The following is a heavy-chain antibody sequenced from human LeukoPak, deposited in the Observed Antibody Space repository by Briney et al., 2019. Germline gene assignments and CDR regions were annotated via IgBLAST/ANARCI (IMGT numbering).Heavy chain of an antibody. V-gene: IGHV4-59*01. Sequence: PSETLSLTCTVSGGSLSSYYWSWIRQPPGKGLEWIGDIYYSGSTKYNPSLKSRVTISVETSKNEFSLKLRSVTAADTAVYYCAREYSGSYTDYYYYYMDVWGKGTTVTVSS. J-gene: IGHJ6*03. D-gene: IGHD1-26*01. CDR2: IYYSGST. CDR3: AREYSGSYTDYYYYYMDV. CDR1: GGSLSSYY.